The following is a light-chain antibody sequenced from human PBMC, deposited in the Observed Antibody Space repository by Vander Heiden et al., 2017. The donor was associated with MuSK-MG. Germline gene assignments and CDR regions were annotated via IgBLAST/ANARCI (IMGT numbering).Light chain of an antibody. CDR3: MQDLQTYT. J-gene: IGKJ2*01. CDR1: QSLLHTNGLTY. CDR2: SVS. Sequence: DIVMTQSPLSLPVTPGEPASISCRSSQSLLHTNGLTYLDWYLQKPGQSPQLLIYSVSKRAYGVPDRFSGSGSGTDFTLKSSRGEAEDVGVYYGMQDLQTYTFGQGTRLEIK. V-gene: IGKV2-28*01.